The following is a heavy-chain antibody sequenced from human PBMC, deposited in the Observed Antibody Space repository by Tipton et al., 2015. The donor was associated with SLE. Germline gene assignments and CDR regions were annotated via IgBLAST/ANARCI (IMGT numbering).Heavy chain of an antibody. V-gene: IGHV4-39*07. J-gene: IGHJ4*02. CDR3: ARLLRYFDWLNGIDY. CDR1: GGSISSSSCY. D-gene: IGHD3-9*01. CDR2: INHSGGT. Sequence: TLSLTCTVSGGSISSSSCYWGWIRRPPGKGLEWIGEINHSGGTYYKPSLKSRVTISVDTSKNQFSLKLSSVTAADTAVYYCARLLRYFDWLNGIDYWGQGTLVTVSS.